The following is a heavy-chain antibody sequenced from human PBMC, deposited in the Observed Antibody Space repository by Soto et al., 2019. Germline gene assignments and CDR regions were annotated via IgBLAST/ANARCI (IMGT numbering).Heavy chain of an antibody. CDR1: GGSISSGGYY. D-gene: IGHD1-20*01. CDR3: ARGEHITGMEGALDY. Sequence: QVQLQESGPGLVKPPQTLSLTCTVSGGSISSGGYYWSWIRQLPGKGLEWIGYNYNSGSSYYNPSLTSPGTISVATSKNQFSLMLSSVTAADTAVYDFARGEHITGMEGALDYWGQGTLVTVSS. CDR2: NYNSGSS. V-gene: IGHV4-31*01. J-gene: IGHJ4*02.